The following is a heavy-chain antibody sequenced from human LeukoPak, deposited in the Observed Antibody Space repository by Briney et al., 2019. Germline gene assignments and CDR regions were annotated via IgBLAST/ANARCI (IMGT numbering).Heavy chain of an antibody. CDR3: ARARLWFGELNYYYFDS. Sequence: GGSLRLSCTASGFTISNNYMGWIRQAPGKGLEWGSIIYSLGITYYADSLRGRFTISRDNSKNTVYLQMNSLRVEDTAVYYCARARLWFGELNYYYFDSWGQGTLVAVS. CDR2: IYSLGIT. J-gene: IGHJ4*02. V-gene: IGHV3-53*01. CDR1: GFTISNNY. D-gene: IGHD3-10*01.